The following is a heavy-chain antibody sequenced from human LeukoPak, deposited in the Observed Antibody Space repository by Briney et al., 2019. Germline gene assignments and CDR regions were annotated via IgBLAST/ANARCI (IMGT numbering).Heavy chain of an antibody. J-gene: IGHJ5*02. V-gene: IGHV1-2*06. Sequence: ASVKVSCKASGYTFTGYYMHWVRQAPGQGLDWMGRINPNSGGTNYAHKFQGRVTMTRDTSISTAYMELSRLRSDDTAVYYCVGGDSSSWYAGYQPRRYNWFDPWGQGTLVTVSS. CDR1: GYTFTGYY. CDR2: INPNSGGT. D-gene: IGHD6-13*01. CDR3: VGGDSSSWYAGYQPRRYNWFDP.